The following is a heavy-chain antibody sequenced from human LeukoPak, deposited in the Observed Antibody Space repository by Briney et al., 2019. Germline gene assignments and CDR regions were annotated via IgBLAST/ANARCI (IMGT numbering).Heavy chain of an antibody. V-gene: IGHV3-74*01. CDR3: AKDPWGSSWF. D-gene: IGHD6-13*01. CDR1: GFTFSTYW. CDR2: INPDGSET. J-gene: IGHJ4*02. Sequence: GGSLRLSCAASGFTFSTYWVHWVRHAPGKGLVWVSRINPDGSETDYADSVKGRFTISRDNAKNTLYLQMNSLRADDTAVYYCAKDPWGSSWFWGQGTLVIVSS.